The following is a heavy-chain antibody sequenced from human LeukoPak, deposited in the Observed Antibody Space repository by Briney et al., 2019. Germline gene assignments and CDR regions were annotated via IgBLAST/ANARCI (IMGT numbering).Heavy chain of an antibody. D-gene: IGHD3-10*01. CDR1: GFTVSSNY. Sequence: GGSLRLSCAASGFTVSSNYMSWVRQAPGKGLEWVSVIYSGGSTYYADSVKGRFTISRDNSKNTLYLQMNSLRAEDTAVYYCARQMRTWITMEFDYWGQGTLVTVSS. J-gene: IGHJ4*02. V-gene: IGHV3-53*01. CDR2: IYSGGST. CDR3: ARQMRTWITMEFDY.